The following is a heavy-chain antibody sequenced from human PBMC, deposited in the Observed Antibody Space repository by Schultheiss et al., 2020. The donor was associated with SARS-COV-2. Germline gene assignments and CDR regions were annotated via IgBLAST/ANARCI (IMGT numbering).Heavy chain of an antibody. CDR2: ISYDGSNK. V-gene: IGHV3-30*01. Sequence: GGSLRLSCAASGFTFSSYWMHWARQAPGKGLEWVAVISYDGSNKYYADSVKGRFTISRDNSRNTLYLQMNSLRPEDTAVYYCARDPGWNYVDSWGQGTLDTVSS. J-gene: IGHJ4*02. CDR1: GFTFSSYW. CDR3: ARDPGWNYVDS. D-gene: IGHD6-19*01.